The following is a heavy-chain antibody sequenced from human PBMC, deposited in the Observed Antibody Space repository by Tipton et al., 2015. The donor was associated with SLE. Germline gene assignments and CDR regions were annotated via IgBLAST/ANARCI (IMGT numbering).Heavy chain of an antibody. CDR1: GGSISSYY. CDR3: ARDPYDSWSDYQATFDY. J-gene: IGHJ4*02. V-gene: IGHV4-59*12. CDR2: IYYSGST. D-gene: IGHD3-3*01. Sequence: TLSLTCTVSGGSISSYYGSWIRQPPGKGLEWIGYIYYSGSTNYNPSLKSRVTILVDTSKNQFSLKLTSVTAADTAVYYCARDPYDSWSDYQATFDYWGQGTLVTVSP.